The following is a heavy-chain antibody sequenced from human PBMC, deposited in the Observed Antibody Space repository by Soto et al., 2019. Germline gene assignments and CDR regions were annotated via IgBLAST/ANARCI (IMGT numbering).Heavy chain of an antibody. CDR3: ARDIDSSG. J-gene: IGHJ4*02. Sequence: EVQLVESGVGLVQPGGSLRLSCAASGFPFSTNWMHWVRQAPGKGLVWVSRINSDGTSTNYADSVKGRFTISRDNAKNTLYLQMNSLRGEDTAMYYCARDIDSSGWGQGTMVTGSS. D-gene: IGHD3-22*01. CDR2: INSDGTST. CDR1: GFPFSTNW. V-gene: IGHV3-74*01.